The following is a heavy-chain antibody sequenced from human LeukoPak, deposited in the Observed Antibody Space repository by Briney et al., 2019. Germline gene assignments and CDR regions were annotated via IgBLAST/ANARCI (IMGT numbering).Heavy chain of an antibody. J-gene: IGHJ3*01. CDR2: INPSGGST. Sequence: ASVKVSCKASGYTFTSHAMNWVRQAPGQGLEWMGIINPSGGSTSYAQKFQGRVTMTRDMSTSTAYMELSSLRSEDTAVYYCARANNWEGAKGDWGQGTMVTVSS. CDR3: ARANNWEGAKGD. D-gene: IGHD1-20*01. V-gene: IGHV1-46*01. CDR1: GYTFTSHA.